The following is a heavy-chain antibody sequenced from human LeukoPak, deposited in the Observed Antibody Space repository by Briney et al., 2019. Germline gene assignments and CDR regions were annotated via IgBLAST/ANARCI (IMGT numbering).Heavy chain of an antibody. V-gene: IGHV4-59*01. J-gene: IGHJ5*02. CDR2: IYYSGST. D-gene: IGHD3-22*01. CDR3: ARDLYDSSGSLDP. Sequence: SETLSLTCTVSGGSISSYYWSWIRQPPGKGLEWIGYIYYSGSTNYNPSLKSRVTISVDTSKNQFSLKLSSVTAADTAVYYCARDLYDSSGSLDPWGQGTLVTVSS. CDR1: GGSISSYY.